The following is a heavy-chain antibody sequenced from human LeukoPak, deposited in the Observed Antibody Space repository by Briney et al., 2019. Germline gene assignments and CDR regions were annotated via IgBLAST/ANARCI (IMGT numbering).Heavy chain of an antibody. CDR3: ALAGRNYYDSSGYYYY. CDR2: INPNSGGT. D-gene: IGHD3-22*01. CDR1: GYTFTGYY. Sequence: ASVKVSCKASGYTFTGYYMHWVRQAPGQGLEWMGRINPNSGGTNYAQKFQGRVTMTRDTSISTAYMELSRLRSDDTAVYYCALAGRNYYDSSGYYYYWGQGTLVTVSS. J-gene: IGHJ4*02. V-gene: IGHV1-2*06.